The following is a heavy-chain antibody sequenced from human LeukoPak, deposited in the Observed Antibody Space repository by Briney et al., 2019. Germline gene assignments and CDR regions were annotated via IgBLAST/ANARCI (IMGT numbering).Heavy chain of an antibody. CDR1: GASISFYY. Sequence: PSETLSLTCTVSGASISFYYWSWIRQPPGKGLEWIGYIYYSGSTKYNPSLKSRVTMSIDTSKNQFSLNLKSVTAADTAVYYCALDSSGWSDDSFDIWGHGTMVTVPS. CDR3: ALDSSGWSDDSFDI. CDR2: IYYSGST. V-gene: IGHV4-59*01. J-gene: IGHJ3*02. D-gene: IGHD6-13*01.